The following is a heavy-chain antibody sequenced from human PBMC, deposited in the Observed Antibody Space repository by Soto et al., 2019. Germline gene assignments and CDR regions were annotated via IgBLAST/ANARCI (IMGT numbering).Heavy chain of an antibody. V-gene: IGHV3-30*18. CDR2: ISYDGSNK. J-gene: IGHJ4*02. D-gene: IGHD1-26*01. CDR1: GFTFSSYG. CDR3: AKDAYSLFDY. Sequence: QVQLVEAGGGVVQPGRSLRLSCAASGFTFSSYGMHWVRQAPGKGLEWVAVISYDGSNKYYADSVKGRFTISRDNSKNTLYLQMNSLRAEDTAVYYCAKDAYSLFDYWGQGTLVTVSS.